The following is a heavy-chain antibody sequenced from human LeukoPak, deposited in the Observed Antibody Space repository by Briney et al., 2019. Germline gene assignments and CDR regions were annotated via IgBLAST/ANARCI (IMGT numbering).Heavy chain of an antibody. J-gene: IGHJ4*02. Sequence: GESLRLSCAASGFTFSDACMTWVRQTPGKGLEWVGRIKSKTDGGTTDYAAPVKGRFTISRDDSKNTLYLQMNSLKSEDTAVYYCTTDKGFIRIMVRGGGGEIYWGQGALVTVSS. CDR1: GFTFSDAC. CDR2: IKSKTDGGTT. CDR3: TTDKGFIRIMVRGGGGEIY. D-gene: IGHD3-10*01. V-gene: IGHV3-15*01.